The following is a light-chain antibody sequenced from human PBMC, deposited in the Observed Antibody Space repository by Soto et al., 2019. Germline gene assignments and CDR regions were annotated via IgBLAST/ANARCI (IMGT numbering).Light chain of an antibody. Sequence: DIQMTQSPSTLSASVGDRFTITCRASQSISPWLAWYQQKPGTAPKLLIYKASSLESGVPSRFSGSASGTEFTLTISSLQPDDFATYYCQHYSGYSTFGQGTTVDIK. J-gene: IGKJ1*01. CDR3: QHYSGYST. CDR1: QSISPW. CDR2: KAS. V-gene: IGKV1-5*03.